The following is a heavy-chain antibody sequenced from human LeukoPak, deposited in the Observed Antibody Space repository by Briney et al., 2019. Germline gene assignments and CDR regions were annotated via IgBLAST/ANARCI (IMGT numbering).Heavy chain of an antibody. J-gene: IGHJ4*02. CDR3: ARGPVTITVTTYFGY. D-gene: IGHD4-17*01. CDR2: INHSGST. CDR1: GGSFSGYY. V-gene: IGHV4-34*01. Sequence: PSGTLSLTCAVYGGSFSGYYWSWIRQPPGKGLEWIGDINHSGSTNYSPSLKSRVTISVDTSKNQFSLKLRSVTAADTAVYYCARGPVTITVTTYFGYWGQGTLVTVSS.